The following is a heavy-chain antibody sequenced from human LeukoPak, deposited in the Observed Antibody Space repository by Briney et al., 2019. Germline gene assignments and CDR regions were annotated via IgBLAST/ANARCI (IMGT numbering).Heavy chain of an antibody. Sequence: WGSLRLSCAAPGFTFSSYAMSWVRQAPGKGLEWVSAISGSGGSTYYADSVKGRFTISRDNSKNTLYLQMNSLRAEDTAVYYCAKYIVVVVAATAFDYWGQGTLVTVSS. J-gene: IGHJ4*02. D-gene: IGHD2-15*01. V-gene: IGHV3-23*01. CDR2: ISGSGGST. CDR3: AKYIVVVVAATAFDY. CDR1: GFTFSSYA.